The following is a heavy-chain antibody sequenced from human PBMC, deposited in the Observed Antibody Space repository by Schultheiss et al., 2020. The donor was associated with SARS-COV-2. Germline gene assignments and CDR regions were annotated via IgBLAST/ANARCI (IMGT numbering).Heavy chain of an antibody. CDR2: ISGSGGST. J-gene: IGHJ4*02. Sequence: GESLKISCAASGFTFSSYAMSWVRQAPGKGLEWVSAISGSGGSTYYADSVKGRFTISRDNSKNTLYLQMNSLRAEDTAVYYCAKDRHGGNSGLFDYWGQGTLGTVSS. CDR3: AKDRHGGNSGLFDY. D-gene: IGHD4-23*01. CDR1: GFTFSSYA. V-gene: IGHV3-23*01.